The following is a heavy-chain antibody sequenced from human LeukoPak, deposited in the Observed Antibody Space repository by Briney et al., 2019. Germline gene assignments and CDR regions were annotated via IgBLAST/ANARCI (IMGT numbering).Heavy chain of an antibody. CDR2: IYTSGST. CDR1: GGSFSGYY. CDR3: ARDNGGWYLPLSYFDY. J-gene: IGHJ4*02. D-gene: IGHD6-19*01. V-gene: IGHV4-4*07. Sequence: SETLSLTCAVYGGSFSGYYWSWIRQPVGKGLEWIGRIYTSGSTNYNPSLKSRVTMSVDTSKNQFSLKLSSVTAADTAVYYCARDNGGWYLPLSYFDYWGQGTLVTVSS.